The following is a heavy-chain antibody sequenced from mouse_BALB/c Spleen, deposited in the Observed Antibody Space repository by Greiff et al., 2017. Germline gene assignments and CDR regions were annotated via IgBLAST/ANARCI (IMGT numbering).Heavy chain of an antibody. D-gene: IGHD2-3*01. J-gene: IGHJ2*01. CDR3: ARDARDGYYSFDY. CDR1: GFTFSDFY. CDR2: SRNKANDYTT. Sequence: EVKVVESGGGLVQPGGSLRLSCATSGFTFSDFYMAWVRQPPGKRLEWIAASRNKANDYTTEYSASVKGRFIVSRDTSQSILYLQMNALRAEDTAIYYCARDARDGYYSFDYWGQGTTLTVSA. V-gene: IGHV7-1*02.